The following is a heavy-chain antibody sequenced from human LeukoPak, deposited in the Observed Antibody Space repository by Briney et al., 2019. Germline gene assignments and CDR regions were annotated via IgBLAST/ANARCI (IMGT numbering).Heavy chain of an antibody. J-gene: IGHJ4*02. V-gene: IGHV4-4*07. Sequence: PSETLSLTCTVSGGSISSYYWSWIRQPAGKGLEWIGRIYTSGSTNYNPSLKSRVTMSVDTSKNQFSLKLSSVTAGDTAVYYCARARGFGEPSYFDYWGQGTLVTVSS. CDR2: IYTSGST. CDR3: ARARGFGEPSYFDY. CDR1: GGSISSYY. D-gene: IGHD3-10*01.